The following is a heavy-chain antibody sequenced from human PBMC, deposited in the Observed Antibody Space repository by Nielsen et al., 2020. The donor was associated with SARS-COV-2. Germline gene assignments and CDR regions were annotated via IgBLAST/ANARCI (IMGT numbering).Heavy chain of an antibody. CDR2: IRSKANAYAT. V-gene: IGHV3-73*01. CDR1: GFTFSDSS. CDR3: ARVNPTSGSWFDAFDI. Sequence: GESLKISCAASGFTFSDSSMNWVRQASGKGLEWLGRIRSKANAYATEYPASVKGRFIISRDDSKNTAYLLMNSLKIDDTAVYYCARVNPTSGSWFDAFDIWGQGTLVTVSS. D-gene: IGHD1-26*01. J-gene: IGHJ3*02.